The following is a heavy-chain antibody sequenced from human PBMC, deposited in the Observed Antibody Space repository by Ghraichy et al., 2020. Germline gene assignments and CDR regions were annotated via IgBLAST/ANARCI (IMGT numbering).Heavy chain of an antibody. CDR3: ARDLNWVLFDF. Sequence: GGSLRLSCAGSGFTFSRYDMHWVRQATGKGLEWVSAIGTAGDTYYSASVKGRFSISRDNAKNTLSLQMNSLRAEDTAVYYCARDLNWVLFDFWGQGTPVTVAS. CDR1: GFTFSRYD. V-gene: IGHV3-13*01. D-gene: IGHD2-8*01. CDR2: IGTAGDT. J-gene: IGHJ4*02.